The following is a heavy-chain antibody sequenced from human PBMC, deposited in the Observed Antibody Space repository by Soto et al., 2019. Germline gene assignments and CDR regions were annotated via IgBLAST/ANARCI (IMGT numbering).Heavy chain of an antibody. CDR3: ARGRYGDY. J-gene: IGHJ4*02. V-gene: IGHV1-18*01. CDR1: GYAFTTYG. D-gene: IGHD1-1*01. CDR2: ISAHNGNT. Sequence: QVHLVQSGAEVKKPGASVKVSCKGSGYAFTTYGITWVRQAPGQGLEWMGWISAHNGNTNYAQKLQGRVTVTRDTSTSTAYMELRSMRSDDAAVYYCARGRYGDYCGQGALVTVSS.